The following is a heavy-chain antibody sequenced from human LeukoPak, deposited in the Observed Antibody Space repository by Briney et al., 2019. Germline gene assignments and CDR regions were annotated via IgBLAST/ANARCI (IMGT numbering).Heavy chain of an antibody. CDR2: IWSDESNK. Sequence: GGSLRLSCAASGFTFSGYGMHWVRQAPGKGLEWVALIWSDESNKYYADSVKGRFTISRDNSKNTLYLQMNSLRAEDTAVYYCARGPFFSTTRWSDPWGQGTLVTVSS. V-gene: IGHV3-33*01. J-gene: IGHJ5*02. CDR3: ARGPFFSTTRWSDP. CDR1: GFTFSGYG. D-gene: IGHD3/OR15-3a*01.